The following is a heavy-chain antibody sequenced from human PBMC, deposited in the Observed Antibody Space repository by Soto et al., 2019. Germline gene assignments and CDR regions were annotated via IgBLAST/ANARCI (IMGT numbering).Heavy chain of an antibody. CDR3: ARDRTDSGYYTNWLDP. Sequence: VASVKVSCKASGGTFGSDAITWVRQAPGQGLEWVGRIIPIFGTTNYAQNLQGRVIISADKSTLTSYMELHSLTSDDTALYYCARDRTDSGYYTNWLDPWGQGTQVTVLL. CDR1: GGTFGSDA. CDR2: IIPIFGTT. J-gene: IGHJ5*02. V-gene: IGHV1-69*06. D-gene: IGHD3-22*01.